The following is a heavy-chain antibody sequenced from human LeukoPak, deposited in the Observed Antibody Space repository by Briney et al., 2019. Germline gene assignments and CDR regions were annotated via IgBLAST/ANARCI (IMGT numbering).Heavy chain of an antibody. V-gene: IGHV4-39*01. CDR3: ARIPFRGIIAGAFEH. D-gene: IGHD3-10*01. Sequence: KPSETLSLTCTVSDDSISSSSYYWGWIRQPPGKGLEWIASIYYSGSTYYNPSLNNRGTISVDTSKKQFSLKLTSVTAADTAVYYCARIPFRGIIAGAFEHWGQGTLVTVSS. CDR1: DDSISSSSYY. CDR2: IYYSGST. J-gene: IGHJ4*02.